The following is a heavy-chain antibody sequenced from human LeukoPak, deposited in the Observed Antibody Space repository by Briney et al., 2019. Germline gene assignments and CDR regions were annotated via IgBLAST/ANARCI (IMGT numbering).Heavy chain of an antibody. D-gene: IGHD2/OR15-2a*01. CDR2: ISGRP. CDR3: AKALDYWYFDY. Sequence: GGSLRLSCAASGFTFRNYAMSWVRQAPGKGLEWVSAISGRPSYADSVKGRFTISRDNSKNTLYLQVNSLRAEDTAVYYCAKALDYWYFDYWGQGTLVTVSS. J-gene: IGHJ4*02. CDR1: GFTFRNYA. V-gene: IGHV3-23*01.